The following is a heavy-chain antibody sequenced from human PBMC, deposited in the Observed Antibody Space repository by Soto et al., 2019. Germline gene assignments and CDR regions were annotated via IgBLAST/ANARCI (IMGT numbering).Heavy chain of an antibody. CDR1: GGTFSSYT. D-gene: IGHD3-22*01. CDR3: ARGGMIVVFHDAFDI. Sequence: SVKVSCKASGGTFSSYTISWVRQAPGQGLEWMGGIIPIFGTANYAQKFQGRVTITADESTSTAYMELSSLRSEDTAVYYCARGGMIVVFHDAFDIWGQGTMVTVSS. CDR2: IIPIFGTA. V-gene: IGHV1-69*13. J-gene: IGHJ3*02.